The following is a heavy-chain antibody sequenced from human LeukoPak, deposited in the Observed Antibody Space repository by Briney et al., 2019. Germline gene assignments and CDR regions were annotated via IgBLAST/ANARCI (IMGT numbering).Heavy chain of an antibody. CDR2: ISYDGSNK. D-gene: IGHD3-16*02. CDR1: GFTFSSYG. Sequence: GGSLRLSCAASGFTFSSYGMHWVRQAPGKGLEWVAVISYDGSNKYYADSVKGRFTISRDNSKNTLYLQMNSLRAEDTAVYYCAKDRSYDYVRGSYRYLDYWGQGTLVTVSS. J-gene: IGHJ4*02. CDR3: AKDRSYDYVRGSYRYLDY. V-gene: IGHV3-30*18.